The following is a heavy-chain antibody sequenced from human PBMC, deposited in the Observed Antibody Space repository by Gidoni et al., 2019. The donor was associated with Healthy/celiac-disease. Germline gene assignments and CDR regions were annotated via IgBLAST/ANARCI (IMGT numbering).Heavy chain of an antibody. J-gene: IGHJ4*02. CDR2: ISYDGSNK. CDR1: GFTFSSYA. CDR3: ARGTMIVVVITLDY. V-gene: IGHV3-30-3*01. Sequence: QVQLVESGGGVVQPGRSLRLSCAASGFTFSSYAMHWVRQAPGKGLEWVAVISYDGSNKYYADSVKGRFTISRDNSKNTLYLQMNSLRAEDTAVYYCARGTMIVVVITLDYWGQGTLVTVSS. D-gene: IGHD3-22*01.